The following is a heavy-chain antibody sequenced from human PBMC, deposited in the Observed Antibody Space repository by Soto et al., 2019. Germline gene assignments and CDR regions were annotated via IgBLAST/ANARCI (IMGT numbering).Heavy chain of an antibody. CDR3: ASSSGWYGDWFEP. CDR1: GGSISSYY. CDR2: IYYSGST. J-gene: IGHJ5*02. Sequence: PSETLSLTCTVSGGSISSYYWSLIRQPPGKGLEWIGYIYYSGSTNYNPSLKSRVTISVDTSKNQFSLKLSSVTAADTAVYYCASSSGWYGDWFEPWGQGTLVTVS. V-gene: IGHV4-59*01. D-gene: IGHD6-19*01.